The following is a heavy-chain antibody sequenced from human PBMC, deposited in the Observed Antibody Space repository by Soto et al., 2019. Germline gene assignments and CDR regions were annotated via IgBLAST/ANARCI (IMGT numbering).Heavy chain of an antibody. Sequence: SETLSLTCAVYGGSFSGYYWSWIRQPPGKGLEWIGEINHSGSTNYNPSLKSRVTISVDTSKNQFSLKLSSVTAADTAVYYCARKTRKSMVRGVIIGYFDYWGQGTLVT. V-gene: IGHV4-34*01. CDR2: INHSGST. D-gene: IGHD3-10*01. J-gene: IGHJ4*02. CDR3: ARKTRKSMVRGVIIGYFDY. CDR1: GGSFSGYY.